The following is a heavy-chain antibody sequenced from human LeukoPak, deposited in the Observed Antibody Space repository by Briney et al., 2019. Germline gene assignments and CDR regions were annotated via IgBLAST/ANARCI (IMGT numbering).Heavy chain of an antibody. J-gene: IGHJ3*01. D-gene: IGHD6-6*01. CDR2: INTGSTTI. V-gene: IGHV3-48*01. CDR3: ARDSSVCAFDV. Sequence: PGGSLRLSCAASGFTFSPYTMHWFRQPPGKGLEWLSYINTGSTTIYYADSVKGRITISRDNAKNSLYLQLNSLRAEDTAVYYCARDSSVCAFDVWGQGTMVTVSS. CDR1: GFTFSPYT.